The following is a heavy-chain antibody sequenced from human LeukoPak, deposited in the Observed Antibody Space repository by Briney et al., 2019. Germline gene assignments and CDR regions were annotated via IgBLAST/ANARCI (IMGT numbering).Heavy chain of an antibody. CDR1: GYTFTAYY. V-gene: IGHV1-2*02. D-gene: IGHD2-2*01. CDR3: ARDRIGDCGATSCYLAY. J-gene: IGHJ4*02. CDR2: INPNSGDT. Sequence: ASVRVSCKASGYTFTAYYTHWVRQAPGQGLEWMGWINPNSGDTNYAQKFHDRVTMTRDTSIRTVYMELSRLRSDDTAVYFCARDRIGDCGATSCYLAYWGQGSLVTVSS.